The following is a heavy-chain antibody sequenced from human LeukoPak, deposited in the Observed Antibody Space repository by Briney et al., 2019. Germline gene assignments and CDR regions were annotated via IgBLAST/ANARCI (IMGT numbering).Heavy chain of an antibody. CDR1: GYTFTGYY. V-gene: IGHV1-2*02. Sequence: ASVKVSCKASGYTFTGYYMHWVRQAPGQGLEWMGWINPNSGGTNYAQKFQGRVTMTRDTSISTAYMELSRLRSDDTAVYYCARDTRYSYGSSAFDIWGQGTMVIVSS. CDR2: INPNSGGT. J-gene: IGHJ3*02. CDR3: ARDTRYSYGSSAFDI. D-gene: IGHD5-18*01.